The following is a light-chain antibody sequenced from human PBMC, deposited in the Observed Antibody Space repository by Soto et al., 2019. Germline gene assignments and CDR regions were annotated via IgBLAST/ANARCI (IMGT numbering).Light chain of an antibody. CDR1: QSVSNSY. V-gene: IGKV3-20*01. CDR2: GAS. CDR3: QQYAKIPRFT. J-gene: IGKJ3*01. Sequence: EIVLTQSPGTLSLSPGERATLSGRASQSVSNSYLAWYLQKPGQAPRLHIYGASSRAAGITDRFSGSGSGTDFTLTISRLEPEDFAVYYCQQYAKIPRFTVGPGTTVDI.